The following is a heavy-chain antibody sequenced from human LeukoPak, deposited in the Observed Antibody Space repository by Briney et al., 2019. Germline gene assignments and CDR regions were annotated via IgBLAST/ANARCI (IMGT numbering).Heavy chain of an antibody. V-gene: IGHV4-59*01. D-gene: IGHD3-10*01. Sequence: SETLSLTCTASGGTISSYYWSWIRQPPGKGLEWIGYIYYSGSTNYNPSLKSRVTISVDTSKNQFSLKLSSVTAADTAVYYCARDLRRYFDYWGQGTLVTVSS. CDR1: GGTISSYY. CDR2: IYYSGST. CDR3: ARDLRRYFDY. J-gene: IGHJ4*02.